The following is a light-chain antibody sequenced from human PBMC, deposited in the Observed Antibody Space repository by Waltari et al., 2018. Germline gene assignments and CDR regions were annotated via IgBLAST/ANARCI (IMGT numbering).Light chain of an antibody. CDR3: QQSYNTPPMYT. V-gene: IGKV1-39*01. J-gene: IGKJ2*01. Sequence: DIQMTQSPSSLSASVGDRVTITCRASQKIYTYLNWYQQKAGKAANLLISSVSPLQSGVPSRFSGSGSGTEFTLTISSLQPEDFATYFCQQSYNTPPMYTFGQGTKLELK. CDR1: QKIYTY. CDR2: SVS.